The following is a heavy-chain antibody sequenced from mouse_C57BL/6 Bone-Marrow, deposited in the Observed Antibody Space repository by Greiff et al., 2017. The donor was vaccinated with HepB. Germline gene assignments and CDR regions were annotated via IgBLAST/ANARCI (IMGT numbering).Heavy chain of an antibody. CDR1: GYTFTSYD. V-gene: IGHV1-85*01. Sequence: QVQLQQSGPELVKPGASVKLSCKASGYTFTSYDINWVKQRPGQGLEWIGWIYPRDGSTKYNEKFKGKATLTVDTSSSTAYMELHSLTSEDSAVYFCARRGSLRRGDYYAMDYWGQGTSVTVSS. CDR3: ARRGSLRRGDYYAMDY. J-gene: IGHJ4*01. D-gene: IGHD1-2*01. CDR2: IYPRDGST.